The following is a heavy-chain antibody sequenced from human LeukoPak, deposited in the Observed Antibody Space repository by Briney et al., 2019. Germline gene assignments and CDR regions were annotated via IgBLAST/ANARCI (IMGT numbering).Heavy chain of an antibody. J-gene: IGHJ6*03. V-gene: IGHV1-8*03. Sequence: ASVKVSCKASGYTFTSYDINWVRQATGQGLEWMGWMNPNSGNTGYAQKFQGRVTITRNTSISTAYMELSSLRSEDTAVYYCARGSPSGYGIYMDVWGKGTTVTVSS. D-gene: IGHD5-12*01. CDR3: ARGSPSGYGIYMDV. CDR1: GYTFTSYD. CDR2: MNPNSGNT.